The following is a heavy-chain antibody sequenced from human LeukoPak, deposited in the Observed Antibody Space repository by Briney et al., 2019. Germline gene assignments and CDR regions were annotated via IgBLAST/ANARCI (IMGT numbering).Heavy chain of an antibody. CDR3: ARDLREHGVFDI. D-gene: IGHD1-26*01. CDR1: GFTVSTNY. V-gene: IGHV3-53*01. CDR2: LYSGGST. Sequence: GGSLRLSCAASGFTVSTNYMSWVRQAPGKGLEWVSVLYSGGSTYYADSVQGRFTISRDNSKNTVFLQMSSLRAEDTAIYYCARDLREHGVFDIWGQGTMVTVSS. J-gene: IGHJ3*02.